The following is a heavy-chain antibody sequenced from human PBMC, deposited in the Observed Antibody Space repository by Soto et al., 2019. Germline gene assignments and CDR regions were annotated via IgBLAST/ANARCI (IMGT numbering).Heavy chain of an antibody. CDR3: ARDIVARFDY. J-gene: IGHJ4*02. CDR2: ISSSSSYI. CDR1: GFTFSSYS. D-gene: IGHD2-15*01. Sequence: EVQLVESGGGLVKPGGSLRLSCAASGFTFSSYSMNWVRQAPGKGLEWVSSISSSSSYIYYADSVKGRFTISRDNAKNSLYLQMNSLRAEDTAVYDCARDIVARFDYWGQGTLVPVSS. V-gene: IGHV3-21*01.